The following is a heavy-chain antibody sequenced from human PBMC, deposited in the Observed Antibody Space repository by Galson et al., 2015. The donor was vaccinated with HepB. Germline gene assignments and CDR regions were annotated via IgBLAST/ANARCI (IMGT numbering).Heavy chain of an antibody. CDR3: AKGLFDWNYAQIVYYYYYMDV. CDR2: ISSTGAVA. V-gene: IGHV3-23*01. D-gene: IGHD1-7*01. J-gene: IGHJ6*03. Sequence: SLRLSCAASGFASNNFAMTWVRQAPGKGLEWVSTISSTGAVAFYADSVQGQFTISRDNSKNTVFLQMDRLRADDTATYYCAKGLFDWNYAQIVYYYYYMDVWGKGTTVTVSS. CDR1: GFASNNFA.